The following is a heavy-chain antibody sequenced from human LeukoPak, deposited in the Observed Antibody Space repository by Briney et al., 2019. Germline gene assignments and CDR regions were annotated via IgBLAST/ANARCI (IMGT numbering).Heavy chain of an antibody. CDR3: ASGGYEVLFDY. J-gene: IGHJ4*02. V-gene: IGHV1-46*01. CDR1: GYTFTSYY. Sequence: GPVKVSCKASGYTFTSYYMHWVRQAPGQGLEWMGIINPSGGSTSYAQKFQGRVTMTRDTSTSTVYMELSSLRSEDTAVYYCASGGYEVLFDYWGQGTLVTVSS. CDR2: INPSGGST. D-gene: IGHD3-3*01.